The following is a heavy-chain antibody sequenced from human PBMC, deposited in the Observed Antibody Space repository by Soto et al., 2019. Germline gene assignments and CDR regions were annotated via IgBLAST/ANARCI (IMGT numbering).Heavy chain of an antibody. J-gene: IGHJ4*02. CDR2: ISTRSNSI. CDR3: ARAKNVGAYSPLDY. CDR1: GFTFSSYS. D-gene: IGHD3-10*02. V-gene: IGHV3-48*01. Sequence: GGSLRLSGAASGFTFSSYSFNWVRQAPWKGLEWVSYISTRSNSIYYGDSVKGRFTVSRENAKNSLFLQMNSLRGEYTAVYFCARAKNVGAYSPLDYLGEGALVPVSS.